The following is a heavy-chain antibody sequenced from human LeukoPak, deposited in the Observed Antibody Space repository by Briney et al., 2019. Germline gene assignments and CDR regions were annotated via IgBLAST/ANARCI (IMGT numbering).Heavy chain of an antibody. CDR1: GLTFSSYA. Sequence: GGSLRLSCAASGLTFSSYAMSWVRQAPGKGLEWVSAISGIGGSTYYADSVKGRVTISRDNSKNKLYLQMNRMRAEEMAVYSCAKGAPLYSSSWYFDYWGQGTLVTVSS. CDR3: AKGAPLYSSSWYFDY. J-gene: IGHJ4*02. CDR2: ISGIGGST. D-gene: IGHD6-13*01. V-gene: IGHV3-23*01.